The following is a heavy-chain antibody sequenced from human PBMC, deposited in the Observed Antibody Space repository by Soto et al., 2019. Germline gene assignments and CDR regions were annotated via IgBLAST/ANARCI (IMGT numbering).Heavy chain of an antibody. CDR2: ISAYNGNT. D-gene: IGHD3-9*01. J-gene: IGHJ5*02. V-gene: IGHV1-18*04. CDR1: GYTFTSYY. Sequence: ASVKVSCKASGYTFTSYYMHWVRQAPGQGLEWMGWISAYNGNTNYAQKLQGRVTMTTDTSTSTAYMELRSLRSDDTALYYCAREINDILTGYYSSWFDPWGQGTLVTVSS. CDR3: AREINDILTGYYSSWFDP.